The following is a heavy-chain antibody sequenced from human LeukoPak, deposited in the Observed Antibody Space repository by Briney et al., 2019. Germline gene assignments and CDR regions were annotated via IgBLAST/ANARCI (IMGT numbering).Heavy chain of an antibody. Sequence: ASVKVSCKVSGYTLTELSMHWVRQATGQGLEWMGWMNPNSGNTGYAQKFQGRVTMTRNTSISTAYMELSSLRSEDTAVYYCARQQQLGPYYNHYMDVWGKGTTVTISS. CDR1: GYTLTELS. CDR3: ARQQQLGPYYNHYMDV. J-gene: IGHJ6*03. D-gene: IGHD6-13*01. CDR2: MNPNSGNT. V-gene: IGHV1-8*01.